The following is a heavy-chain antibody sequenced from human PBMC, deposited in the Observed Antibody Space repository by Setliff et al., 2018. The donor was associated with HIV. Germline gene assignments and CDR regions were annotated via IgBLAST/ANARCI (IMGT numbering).Heavy chain of an antibody. J-gene: IGHJ4*02. CDR2: IKPDGSEK. D-gene: IGHD3-9*01. CDR3: ARGYDILTGTY. CDR1: GFTFSSYW. V-gene: IGHV3-7*03. Sequence: GGSLRLSCAASGFTFSSYWMSWVRQTPGKGLEWVANIKPDGSEKYYVDSVKGRFTISRDNAKKSLYLQMNSLRAEDTALYYCARGYDILTGTYWGQGTRVTVSS.